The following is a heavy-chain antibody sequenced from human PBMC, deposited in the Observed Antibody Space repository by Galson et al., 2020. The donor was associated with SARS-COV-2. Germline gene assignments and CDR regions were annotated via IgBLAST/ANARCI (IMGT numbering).Heavy chain of an antibody. CDR3: ASSSAGQTYYYYGMDV. CDR2: IYYSGST. V-gene: IGHV4-39*01. D-gene: IGHD6-19*01. CDR1: GGSISSSSYY. Sequence: SETLSLTCTVSGGSISSSSYYWGWIRQPPGKGLEWIGSIYYSGSTYYNPSLKSRVTISVDTSKNQFSLKLSSVTAADTAVYYCASSSAGQTYYYYGMDVWGQGTTVTVSS. J-gene: IGHJ6*02.